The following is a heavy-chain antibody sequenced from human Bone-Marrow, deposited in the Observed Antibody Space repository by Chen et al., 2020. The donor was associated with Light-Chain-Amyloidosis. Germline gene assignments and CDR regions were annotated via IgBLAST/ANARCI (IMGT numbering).Heavy chain of an antibody. D-gene: IGHD6-13*01. J-gene: IGHJ6*02. CDR1: GFTFSHYA. CDR2: ISGNGATT. Sequence: EVQLLESGGGVVQPGGSLRLSCAASGFTFSHYAMSWVRQAPGKGLEWISAISGNGATTFYADSVKGRFTISRDDSNNSLYLQMNTLRPEDTAVYFCTRGLSLPGEQELVDYYYGMDVWGQGTTVTVSS. V-gene: IGHV3-23*01. CDR3: TRGLSLPGEQELVDYYYGMDV.